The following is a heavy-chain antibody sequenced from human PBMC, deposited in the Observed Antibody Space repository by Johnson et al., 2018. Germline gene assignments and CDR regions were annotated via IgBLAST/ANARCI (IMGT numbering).Heavy chain of an antibody. Sequence: VQLVQSGGGLVQXGGSLRLXCEASGFTVTGDYMTWVRQAPGKGLEWVSVIYSGGSTYYAASVKGRFTISRDNSKNTVFLKMDRLRVEDSAIYYCAKETVHVATLVATGYFQHWGQGTLVTVSS. J-gene: IGHJ1*01. V-gene: IGHV3-66*01. CDR1: GFTVTGDY. D-gene: IGHD2-8*01. CDR3: AKETVHVATLVATGYFQH. CDR2: IYSGGST.